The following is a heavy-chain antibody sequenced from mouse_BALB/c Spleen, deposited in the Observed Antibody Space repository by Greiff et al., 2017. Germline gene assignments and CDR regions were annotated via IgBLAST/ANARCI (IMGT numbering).Heavy chain of an antibody. CDR2: IRNKANGYTT. CDR3: ARAPENYYAMDY. Sequence: EVQVVESGGGLVQPGGSLRLSCATSGFTFTDYYMSWVRQPPGKALEWLGFIRNKANGYTTEYSASVKGRFTISRDNSQSILYLQMNTLRAEDSATYYCARAPENYYAMDYWGQGTSVTVSS. J-gene: IGHJ4*01. CDR1: GFTFTDYY. V-gene: IGHV7-3*02.